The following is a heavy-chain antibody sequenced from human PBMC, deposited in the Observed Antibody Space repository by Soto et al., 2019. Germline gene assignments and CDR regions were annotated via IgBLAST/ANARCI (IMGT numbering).Heavy chain of an antibody. J-gene: IGHJ4*02. D-gene: IGHD2-2*01. CDR2: ISASSGST. Sequence: GGSLRLSCAASGFTFSSYAMSWVRQAPGKGLEWVSAISASSGSTFYADSVKGRFTISRDNSKNTLYLQVNSLRADDTAIYYCAKDLGYCSSTSCFLHYWGQGTLVTVSS. V-gene: IGHV3-23*01. CDR1: GFTFSSYA. CDR3: AKDLGYCSSTSCFLHY.